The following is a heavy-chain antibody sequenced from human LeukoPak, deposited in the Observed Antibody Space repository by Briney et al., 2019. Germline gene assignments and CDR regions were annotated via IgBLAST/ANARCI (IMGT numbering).Heavy chain of an antibody. CDR1: GFTLSSYA. CDR2: ISDSGGST. D-gene: IGHD1-26*01. CDR3: TGLYGGSYAY. V-gene: IGHV3-23*01. Sequence: GGSLRLSCTASGFTLSSYAMAWVRQAPGKGPDWVSTISDSGGSTFYADSVKGRFTISRDNSRNIVFLQINSLRAEDTAMYYCTGLYGGSYAYWGQGILVTVSS. J-gene: IGHJ4*02.